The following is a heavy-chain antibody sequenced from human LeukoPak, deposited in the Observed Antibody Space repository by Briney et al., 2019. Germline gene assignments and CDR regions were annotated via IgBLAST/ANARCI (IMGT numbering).Heavy chain of an antibody. CDR3: ATHLPYSAEYYYYMDV. CDR1: GGTFSSYA. D-gene: IGHD6-13*01. Sequence: SVKVSCKASGGTFSSYAISWVRQAPGQGLEWMGGIIPIFGTANYAQKFQGRVTITTDESTSTAYKELSSLRSEDTAVYYCATHLPYSAEYYYYMDVWGKGTTVTVSS. V-gene: IGHV1-69*05. J-gene: IGHJ6*03. CDR2: IIPIFGTA.